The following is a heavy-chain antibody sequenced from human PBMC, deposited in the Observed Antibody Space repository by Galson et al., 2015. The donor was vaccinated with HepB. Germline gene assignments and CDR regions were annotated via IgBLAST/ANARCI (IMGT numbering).Heavy chain of an antibody. CDR1: GGTFSSYA. CDR3: ARDSYNYYDSSGYYYWLVY. D-gene: IGHD3-22*01. V-gene: IGHV1-69*13. CDR2: IIPIFGTA. Sequence: SVKVSCKASGGTFSSYAISWVRQAPGQGLEWMGGIIPIFGTANYAQKLQGRVTITADESTSTAYMELSSLRSEDTAVYYCARDSYNYYDSSGYYYWLVYWGQGTLVTVSS. J-gene: IGHJ4*02.